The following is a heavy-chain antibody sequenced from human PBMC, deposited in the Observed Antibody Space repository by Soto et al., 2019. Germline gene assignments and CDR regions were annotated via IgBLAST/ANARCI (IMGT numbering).Heavy chain of an antibody. J-gene: IGHJ4*02. V-gene: IGHV3-30*04. D-gene: IGHD2-15*01. CDR1: GFTFSSHT. Sequence: QVQLVESGGGVVQPGRSLRLSCAASGFTFSSHTMHWVRQAPGKWLEWMAVISFDGKNEYYADSVKGRFTISRDNSKNTLFLQMNSLRAEDTAVFYCARDAAHNSDYFDYWGQGNLVTVSS. CDR2: ISFDGKNE. CDR3: ARDAAHNSDYFDY.